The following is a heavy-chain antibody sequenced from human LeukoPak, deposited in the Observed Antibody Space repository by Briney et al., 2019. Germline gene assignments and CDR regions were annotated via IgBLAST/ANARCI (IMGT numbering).Heavy chain of an antibody. CDR3: ARGTQYYYDSSGYYSRYFDY. D-gene: IGHD3-22*01. CDR1: GGSISSNSYF. J-gene: IGHJ4*02. V-gene: IGHV4-39*07. Sequence: SETLSLTCTVSGGSISSNSYFWGWIRQPPGKGLEWIGSIYYSGGDTYYNPSLKSRVTISVDTSKNQFSLKLSSVTAADTAVYYCARGTQYYYDSSGYYSRYFDYWGQGTLVTVSS. CDR2: IYYSGGDT.